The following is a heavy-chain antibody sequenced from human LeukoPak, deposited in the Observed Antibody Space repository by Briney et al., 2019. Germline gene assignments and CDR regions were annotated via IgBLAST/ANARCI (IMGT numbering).Heavy chain of an antibody. J-gene: IGHJ4*02. V-gene: IGHV3-11*04. Sequence: PGGSLRLSCVASGFTFSDYFMSWIRQAPGKGLEWLSFINSAGDNIYYADSVKGRFTISRDNAKKTLYLGMNSLRMEDTAIYYCATSRVFDHWGQGTLVTVSS. CDR3: ATSRVFDH. CDR1: GFTFSDYF. CDR2: INSAGDNI.